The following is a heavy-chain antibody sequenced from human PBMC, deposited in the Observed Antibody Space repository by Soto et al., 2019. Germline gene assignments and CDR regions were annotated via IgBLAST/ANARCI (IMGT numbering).Heavy chain of an antibody. V-gene: IGHV4-31*03. CDR2: IYYSGST. J-gene: IGHJ6*02. D-gene: IGHD2-2*01. CDR3: ASIVVPAAMGGNYYYYGMDV. Sequence: SETLSLTCTVSGGSISSGGYYWSWIRQHPGKGLEWIGYIYYSGSTYYNPSLKSRVTKSVDTSKNQFSLKLSPVTAADTAVYYCASIVVPAAMGGNYYYYGMDVWGQGTTVTVSS. CDR1: GGSISSGGYY.